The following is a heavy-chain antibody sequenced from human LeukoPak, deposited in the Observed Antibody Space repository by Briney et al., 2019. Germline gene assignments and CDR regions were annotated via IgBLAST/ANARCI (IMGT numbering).Heavy chain of an antibody. Sequence: SETLSLTCAVYGGSFSGYYWTCIRQPPGKGLEWIGEIYRSGSTNYNPSLKSRVTMSVDKSKNQFSLKMTSVTAADTAVYYCARVRYSGSYYGHDAFDIWGQGTMVTVSS. CDR1: GGSFSGYY. V-gene: IGHV4-34*01. CDR2: IYRSGST. J-gene: IGHJ3*02. D-gene: IGHD1-26*01. CDR3: ARVRYSGSYYGHDAFDI.